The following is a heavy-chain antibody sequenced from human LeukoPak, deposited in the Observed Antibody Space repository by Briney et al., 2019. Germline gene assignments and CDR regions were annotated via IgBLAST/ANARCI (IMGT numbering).Heavy chain of an antibody. J-gene: IGHJ4*02. V-gene: IGHV1-2*02. CDR3: ARGGIARYCRSTSCYTGNDY. D-gene: IGHD2-2*02. Sequence: GASVKVSCKASGYTYTGYYMHWVRQAPGQGLEWMRWINPNSGGTNYAQKFQGRVTMTRDTSISTAYMELSRLRSDDTAVYYCARGGIARYCRSTSCYTGNDYWGQGTLVTVSS. CDR2: INPNSGGT. CDR1: GYTYTGYY.